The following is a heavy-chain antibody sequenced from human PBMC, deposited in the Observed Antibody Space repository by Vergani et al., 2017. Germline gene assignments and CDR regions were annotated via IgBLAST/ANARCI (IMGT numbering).Heavy chain of an antibody. Sequence: QMQLVQSGPEVKKPGTSVKVSCKASGFIFTRSAMQWVRQARGQRLEWIGWIGVGSGNTNYAQKFQERVTITRDMSTSTAYMELSSLRSEDTAVYYCAAVSDGGIAAACNYWGQGTLVTVSS. CDR2: IGVGSGNT. D-gene: IGHD6-13*01. CDR1: GFIFTRSA. V-gene: IGHV1-58*02. CDR3: AAVSDGGIAAACNY. J-gene: IGHJ4*02.